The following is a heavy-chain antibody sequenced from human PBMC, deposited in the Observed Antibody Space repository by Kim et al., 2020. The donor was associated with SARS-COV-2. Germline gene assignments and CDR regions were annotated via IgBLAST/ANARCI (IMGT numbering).Heavy chain of an antibody. J-gene: IGHJ6*02. D-gene: IGHD4-17*01. CDR3: ARDRVRGDYVPRNYYYGMDV. CDR1: GFTVSSNY. V-gene: IGHV3-66*02. CDR2: IYSGGST. Sequence: GGSLRLSCAASGFTVSSNYMSWVRQAPGKGLEWVSVIYSGGSTYYADSVKGRFTISRDNSKNTLYLQMNSLRAEDTAVYYCARDRVRGDYVPRNYYYGMDVWGQGTTVTVSS.